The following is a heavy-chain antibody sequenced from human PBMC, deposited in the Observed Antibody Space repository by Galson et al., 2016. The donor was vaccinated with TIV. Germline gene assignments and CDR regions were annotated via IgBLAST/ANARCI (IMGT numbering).Heavy chain of an antibody. Sequence: ETLSLTCGVYGGSVSGYYWGWFRQPPGKGLEWIGEINHFGSSNYNPSLKNRLTISIDTTKKQFSLSLRTMTAADRAVYFCARVQWGSWLVSYYHPLDVWGKGTTVIVSS. J-gene: IGHJ6*03. D-gene: IGHD6-13*01. CDR3: ARVQWGSWLVSYYHPLDV. V-gene: IGHV4-34*01. CDR2: INHFGSS. CDR1: GGSVSGYY.